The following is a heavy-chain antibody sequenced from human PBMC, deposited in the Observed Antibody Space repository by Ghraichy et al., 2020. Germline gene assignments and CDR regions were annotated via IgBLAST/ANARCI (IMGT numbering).Heavy chain of an antibody. CDR2: ISGSGGST. D-gene: IGHD3-10*01. CDR3: AKNPPPMYGSGSYDPNWFDP. CDR1: GFTFSSYA. Sequence: GGSLRLSCAASGFTFSSYAMSWVRQAPGKGLEWVSAISGSGGSTYYADSVKGRFTISRDNSKNTLYLQMNSLRAEDTAVYYCAKNPPPMYGSGSYDPNWFDPWGQGTLVTVSS. V-gene: IGHV3-23*01. J-gene: IGHJ5*02.